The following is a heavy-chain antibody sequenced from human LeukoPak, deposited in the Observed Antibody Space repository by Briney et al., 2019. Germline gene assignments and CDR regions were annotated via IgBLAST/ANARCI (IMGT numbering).Heavy chain of an antibody. Sequence: GGSLRLSCAASGFTFSSYTMNWVRQAPGKGLEWVSSISSSSTYIYYADSVKGRFTISRDNAKNSLYLQMNSLRAEDTAVYYCAKDRGFGELVFWFDPWGQGTLVTVSS. J-gene: IGHJ5*02. V-gene: IGHV3-21*01. CDR2: ISSSSTYI. CDR3: AKDRGFGELVFWFDP. D-gene: IGHD3-10*01. CDR1: GFTFSSYT.